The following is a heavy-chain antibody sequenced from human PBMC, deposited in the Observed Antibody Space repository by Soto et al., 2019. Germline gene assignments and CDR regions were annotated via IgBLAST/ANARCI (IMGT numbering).Heavy chain of an antibody. Sequence: PSETLSLTCAVSGGSISSSNWWSWVRQPPGKGLEWIGEIYHSGSTNYNPSLKSRVTISVDKSKNQSSLKLSSVTAADTAVYYCARHQNPNGYCSSTSCYPYYMDVWGKGTTVTVSS. J-gene: IGHJ6*03. D-gene: IGHD2-2*03. CDR1: GGSISSSNW. CDR2: IYHSGST. V-gene: IGHV4-4*02. CDR3: ARHQNPNGYCSSTSCYPYYMDV.